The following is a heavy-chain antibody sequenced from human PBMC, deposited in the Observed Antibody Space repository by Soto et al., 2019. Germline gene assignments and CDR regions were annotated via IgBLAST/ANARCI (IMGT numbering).Heavy chain of an antibody. CDR1: GVSISTSYYY. CDR3: ARQAGAFGYYMDV. Sequence: SETLSLTCTVSGVSISTSYYYWGWIRQSPGKGLEWIGAIYYTGTTYYNPPLQSRATISVDTSKNQFSLKMSSVTAADTAVYFCARQAGAFGYYMDVWGKGPTVTVSS. V-gene: IGHV4-39*01. D-gene: IGHD3-16*01. CDR2: IYYTGTT. J-gene: IGHJ6*03.